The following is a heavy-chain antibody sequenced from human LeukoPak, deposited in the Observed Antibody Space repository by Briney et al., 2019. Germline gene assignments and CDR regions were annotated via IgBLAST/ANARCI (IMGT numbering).Heavy chain of an antibody. D-gene: IGHD6-13*01. CDR1: GYRFTSYW. CDR3: ASLKQEGYY. CDR2: IYPGDSDT. V-gene: IGHV5-51*01. J-gene: IGHJ4*02. Sequence: GASLQIPCKGSGYRFTSYWIGWVRQLPGKGLEWMGIIYPGDSDTRYSPSFQGQVTISADKSISTAYLQWSSLKASDTAMYYCASLKQEGYYWGQGTLVTVSS.